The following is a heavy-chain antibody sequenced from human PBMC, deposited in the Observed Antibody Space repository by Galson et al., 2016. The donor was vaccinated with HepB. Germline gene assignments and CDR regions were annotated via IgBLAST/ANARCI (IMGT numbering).Heavy chain of an antibody. D-gene: IGHD4-17*01. CDR3: ARGGSLGPTVTTGGHGMDV. J-gene: IGHJ6*02. CDR2: IWYDGSNK. Sequence: SLRLSCAASGFTFRSYGMHWVRQAPGKGLEWVAVIWYDGSNKYYADSVKGRFTISRDNSKNTLYLQMNSLRAEDTAVYYCARGGSLGPTVTTGGHGMDVWGQGTTVPVSS. CDR1: GFTFRSYG. V-gene: IGHV3-33*01.